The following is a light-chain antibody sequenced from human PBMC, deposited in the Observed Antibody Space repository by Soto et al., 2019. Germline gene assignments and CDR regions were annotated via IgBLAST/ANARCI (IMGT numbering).Light chain of an antibody. J-gene: IGKJ1*01. CDR2: KTS. CDR3: QQYDSFPRT. CDR1: QSISSW. Sequence: DIQMTQSPSTLSASVGDRVTITCRASQSISSWLAWYQQKPGKAPKLLIYKTSTLESGVPSRFSRSGSGTEFTLSISSLQPDDFATYYCQQYDSFPRTFRQGTKVEIK. V-gene: IGKV1-5*03.